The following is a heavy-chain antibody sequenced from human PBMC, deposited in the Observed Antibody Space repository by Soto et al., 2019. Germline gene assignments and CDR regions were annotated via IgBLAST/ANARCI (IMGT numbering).Heavy chain of an antibody. Sequence: QVQLVQSGAEVKKPGSSVKVSCKASGGTFSSYTISWVRQAPGQGLEWMGRIIPILGIANYAQKFQGRVTITADKSTSTAYMELSSLRSEDTAVYYCARGMRSSRYPHWFDPWGQGTLVTVSS. CDR1: GGTFSSYT. CDR3: ARGMRSSRYPHWFDP. D-gene: IGHD6-13*01. CDR2: IIPILGIA. J-gene: IGHJ5*02. V-gene: IGHV1-69*02.